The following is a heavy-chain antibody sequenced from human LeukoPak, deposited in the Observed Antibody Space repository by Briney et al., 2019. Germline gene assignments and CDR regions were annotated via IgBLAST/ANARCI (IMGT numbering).Heavy chain of an antibody. J-gene: IGHJ3*02. CDR3: ARGRLAYCGGDCHSAFDI. D-gene: IGHD2-21*01. CDR1: GGTFSSYA. Sequence: LGASVKVSCKASGGTFSSYAISWVRQAPGQGLEWMGGIIPIFGTANYAQKFQGRVTITADESTSTAYMELSSLRSEDTAVYYCARGRLAYCGGDCHSAFDIWGQGTMVTVSS. CDR2: IIPIFGTA. V-gene: IGHV1-69*13.